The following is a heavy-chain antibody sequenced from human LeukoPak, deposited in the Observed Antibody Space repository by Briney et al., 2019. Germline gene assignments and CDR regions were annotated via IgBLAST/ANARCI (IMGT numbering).Heavy chain of an antibody. CDR3: ARGGRGSAAVVAPCSFDI. D-gene: IGHD3-22*01. V-gene: IGHV3-53*01. CDR2: TYTGGNS. CDR1: GFTVSSIH. Sequence: GGSLRLSCAASGFTVSSIHMVWVRQAPGKGLEWVSVTYTGGNSYYADSVKGRFIISRDISKNTLYLQMNSLRAEDSALYYCARGGRGSAAVVAPCSFDIWGQGTMVTVSS. J-gene: IGHJ3*02.